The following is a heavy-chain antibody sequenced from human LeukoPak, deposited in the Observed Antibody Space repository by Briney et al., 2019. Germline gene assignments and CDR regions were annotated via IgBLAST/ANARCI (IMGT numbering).Heavy chain of an antibody. V-gene: IGHV3-74*01. CDR1: GFNFASHW. CDR3: ARDYGWSFAN. J-gene: IGHJ4*02. Sequence: PGGSLRLSCAASGFNFASHWMHWVRQTPGKGLVWVSRINSGGSGTTYADSVEGRFTISRDNAKNTLYLQMNSLRVEDTAVYYCARDYGWSFANWGQGTLVTVSS. CDR2: INSGGSGT. D-gene: IGHD3-10*01.